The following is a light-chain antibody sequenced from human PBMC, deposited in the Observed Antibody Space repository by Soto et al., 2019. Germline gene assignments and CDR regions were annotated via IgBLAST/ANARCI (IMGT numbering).Light chain of an antibody. CDR1: SSDVGGYNY. J-gene: IGLJ2*01. V-gene: IGLV2-11*01. CDR3: CSYAGSYTSHVV. Sequence: QSALTQPRSVSGSPGQSVTISCTGTSSDVGGYNYVSWYQQHPGKAPKLMIYDVSKRPSGVPDRFSGSKSGNTASLTISGLQDEDEADYYCCSYAGSYTSHVVFGGGTQLTVL. CDR2: DVS.